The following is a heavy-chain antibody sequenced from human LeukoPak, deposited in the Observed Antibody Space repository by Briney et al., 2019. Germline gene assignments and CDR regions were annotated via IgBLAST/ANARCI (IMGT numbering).Heavy chain of an antibody. CDR3: ARGFWSGPTFDI. CDR1: GGSISSYY. D-gene: IGHD3-3*01. Sequence: PSETLSLTCTVSGGSISSYYWSWIRQPPGKGLEWIGYIYYSGSTYYNPSLKSRVTISVDTSKNQFSLKLSSVTAADTAVYYCARGFWSGPTFDIWGQGTMVTVSS. CDR2: IYYSGST. V-gene: IGHV4-59*06. J-gene: IGHJ3*02.